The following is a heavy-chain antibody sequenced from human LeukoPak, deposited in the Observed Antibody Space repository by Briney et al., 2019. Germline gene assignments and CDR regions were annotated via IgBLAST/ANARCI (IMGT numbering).Heavy chain of an antibody. Sequence: GASVKVSCRASGYTFTDYYLHWVRQAPGQGLEWLGWINPNSGDTNFAQKFQGRVTMTRDTSINTAYMELSGLRSDDTAVYYCAREDLYNYPLDFWGQGTLVTLSS. CDR3: AREDLYNYPLDF. CDR1: GYTFTDYY. D-gene: IGHD5-24*01. CDR2: INPNSGDT. V-gene: IGHV1-2*02. J-gene: IGHJ1*01.